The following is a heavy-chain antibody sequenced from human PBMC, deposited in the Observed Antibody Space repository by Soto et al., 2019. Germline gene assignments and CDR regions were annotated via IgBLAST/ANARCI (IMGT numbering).Heavy chain of an antibody. J-gene: IGHJ4*02. D-gene: IGHD2-21*02. CDR3: ATFVVPASRNTDFDF. Sequence: PSETLSLTCTVSGGAISSSNYYWGWVRQPPGKGLDWIGNIYYSGTTYYNPSLKSRVTISVDTSKNQFSLKLNSVKAADTAVYYCATFVVPASRNTDFDFWRPGTLFTVSS. CDR1: GGAISSSNYY. V-gene: IGHV4-39*01. CDR2: IYYSGTT.